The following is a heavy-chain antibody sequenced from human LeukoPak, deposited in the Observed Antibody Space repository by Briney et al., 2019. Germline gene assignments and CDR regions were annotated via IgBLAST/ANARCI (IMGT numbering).Heavy chain of an antibody. CDR3: ARDQGRSSGWYGFDY. D-gene: IGHD6-19*01. J-gene: IGHJ4*02. V-gene: IGHV4-59*01. CDR1: GGSISSYY. Sequence: SETLSLTCTVSGGSISSYYWSWIRQPPGKGLEWIGYIYYSGSTNYNPSLKSRVTISVDTSKNQFSLKLSSVTAADTAVYYCARDQGRSSGWYGFDYWGQGTLVTVSS. CDR2: IYYSGST.